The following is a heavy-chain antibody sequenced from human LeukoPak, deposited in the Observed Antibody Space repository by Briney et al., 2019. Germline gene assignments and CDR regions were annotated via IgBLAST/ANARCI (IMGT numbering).Heavy chain of an antibody. D-gene: IGHD4-23*01. J-gene: IGHJ4*02. CDR1: GGSFSGYY. Sequence: SETLSLTCAVYGGSFSGYYWSWIRQPPGKGLEWIGEINHSGSTNYNPSLKSRVTISVDTSKNQFSLKLSSVTAADTAVYYCGRFTKVVGFDYRGQGALVTVSS. V-gene: IGHV4-34*01. CDR2: INHSGST. CDR3: GRFTKVVGFDY.